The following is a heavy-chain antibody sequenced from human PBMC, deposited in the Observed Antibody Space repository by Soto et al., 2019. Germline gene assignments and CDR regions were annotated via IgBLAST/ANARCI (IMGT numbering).Heavy chain of an antibody. CDR2: VYSGGST. CDR3: ARGPDSRDGDY. J-gene: IGHJ4*02. V-gene: IGHV3-53*01. Sequence: EVQLVQSGGGLIQAGGSLRLSCVASGFIVRSNYMTWVRQAPGKGLEWVSVVYSGGSTYYADSVMGRFTISRDDSKNTLDLQMNSLRAEDTAVYFCARGPDSRDGDYWGQGTLVTVSS. CDR1: GFIVRSNY.